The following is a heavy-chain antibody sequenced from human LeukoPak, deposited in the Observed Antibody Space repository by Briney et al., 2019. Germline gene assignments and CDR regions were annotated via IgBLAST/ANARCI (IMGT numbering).Heavy chain of an antibody. CDR2: IYYSGST. V-gene: IGHV4-39*01. CDR1: GGSISSSSYY. D-gene: IGHD6-13*01. J-gene: IGHJ6*02. Sequence: SETLSLTCTVSGGSISSSSYYWGWIRQPPGKGLEWIGSIYYSGSTYYNPSLKSRVTISVDTSKNQFSLKLSSVTAADTAVYYCARQAGGIATMDVWGQGTTVTVSS. CDR3: ARQAGGIATMDV.